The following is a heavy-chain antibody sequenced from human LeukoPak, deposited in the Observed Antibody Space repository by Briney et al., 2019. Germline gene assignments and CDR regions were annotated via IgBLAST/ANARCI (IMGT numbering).Heavy chain of an antibody. CDR3: ARAIYYYDSSGYLDY. CDR2: IYYSGST. V-gene: IGHV4-31*03. CDR1: GGSISSGGYY. Sequence: SGTLSLTCTVSGGSISSGGYYWSWIRQHPGKGLEWIGYIYYSGSTYYNPSLKSRVTISVDTSKNQFSLKLSSVTAADTAVYYCARAIYYYDSSGYLDYWGQGTLVTVSS. J-gene: IGHJ4*02. D-gene: IGHD3-22*01.